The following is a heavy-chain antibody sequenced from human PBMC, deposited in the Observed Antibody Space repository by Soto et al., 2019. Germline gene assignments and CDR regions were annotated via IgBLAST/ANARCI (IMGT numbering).Heavy chain of an antibody. CDR3: ARKLYSSSSR. V-gene: IGHV3-48*02. CDR1: GFTFISYS. J-gene: IGHJ4*02. Sequence: GGSLRLSCASSGFTFISYSMNWVRQAPGKGLEWVSYISSSSSTIYYADSVKGRFTISRDNAKNSLYLQMNSLRDEDTAVYYCARKLYSSSSRWGQGTPVTVSS. D-gene: IGHD6-6*01. CDR2: ISSSSSTI.